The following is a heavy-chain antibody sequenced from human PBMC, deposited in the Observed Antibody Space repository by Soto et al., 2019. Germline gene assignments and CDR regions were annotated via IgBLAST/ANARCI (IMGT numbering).Heavy chain of an antibody. D-gene: IGHD3-16*01. J-gene: IGHJ5*02. CDR3: ARDIRGAFGFGP. CDR1: GFTFSSYG. V-gene: IGHV3-33*01. Sequence: QVQLVESGGGVVQPGRSLRLSCAASGFTFSSYGMHWVRQAPGKGLEWVAVIWYDGSNKYYADSVKGRFTISRDNSKNTLYLQMNSLRAEDTAVYYCARDIRGAFGFGPWGQGTLVTVSS. CDR2: IWYDGSNK.